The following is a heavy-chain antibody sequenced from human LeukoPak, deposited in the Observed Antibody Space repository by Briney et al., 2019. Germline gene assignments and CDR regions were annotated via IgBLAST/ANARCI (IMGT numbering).Heavy chain of an antibody. J-gene: IGHJ4*02. CDR2: IKSKTDGGTT. V-gene: IGHV3-15*01. Sequence: GGSLRLSCAASGFTFSTYSMSWVRQAPGKGLEWVGRIKSKTDGGTTDYAAPVKGRFTISRDDSKNTLYLQMNSLKTEDTAVYYCTTKYYYGSGSYYLHFDYWGQVTLVTVSS. CDR3: TTKYYYGSGSYYLHFDY. D-gene: IGHD3-10*01. CDR1: GFTFSTYS.